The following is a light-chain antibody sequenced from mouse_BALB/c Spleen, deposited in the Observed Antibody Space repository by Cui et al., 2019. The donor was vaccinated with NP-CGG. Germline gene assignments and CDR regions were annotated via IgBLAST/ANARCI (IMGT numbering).Light chain of an antibody. CDR2: GTN. CDR3: ALCFRNHWV. J-gene: IGLJ1*01. V-gene: IGLV1*01. Sequence: QAVVTQASALTTSPGATVTLTCRSSTGAVTTNNYANWVQEKPDHLFTGLIGGTNNRAPGVPARFSGSLIGDKAALTITGAQTEDEAIYFCALCFRNHWVFGGGTKLTVL. CDR1: TGAVTTNNY.